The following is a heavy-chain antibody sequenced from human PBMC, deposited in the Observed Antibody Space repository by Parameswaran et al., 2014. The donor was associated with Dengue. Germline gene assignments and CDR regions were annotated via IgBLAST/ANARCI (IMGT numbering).Heavy chain of an antibody. V-gene: IGHV4-61*07. J-gene: IGHJ4*02. Sequence: RWIRQPPGKGLEWIGYLSFGGRTNYNVSLKSRVTMSLETSENQFSLRLTSVTAADTAVYYCVRHRPLWPSYYLDCWGQGTLVTVSS. D-gene: IGHD3-10*01. CDR2: LSFGGRT. CDR3: VRHRPLWPSYYLDC.